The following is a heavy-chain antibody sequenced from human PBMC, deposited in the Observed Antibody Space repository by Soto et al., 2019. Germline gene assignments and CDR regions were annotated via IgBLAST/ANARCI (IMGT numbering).Heavy chain of an antibody. D-gene: IGHD6-19*01. CDR3: AKTRFTVAATGTYNWSDP. CDR2: ISYDGSNK. CDR1: GFTFSSYG. J-gene: IGHJ5*02. V-gene: IGHV3-30*18. Sequence: QVQLVESGGGVVQPGRSLRLSCAASGFTFSSYGMHWVRQAPGKGLEWVAVISYDGSNKYYADSVKGRFTISRDNSKNTLYLQMNSLRAEDTAVYYCAKTRFTVAATGTYNWSDPWGQGTLVTVSS.